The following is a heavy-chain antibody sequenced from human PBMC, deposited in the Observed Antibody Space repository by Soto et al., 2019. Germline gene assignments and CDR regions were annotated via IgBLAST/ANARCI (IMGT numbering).Heavy chain of an antibody. CDR3: ARHSGVAEDGTD. D-gene: IGHD6-13*01. CDR1: GYSFTTNW. Sequence: PGEYLKISCKGSGYSFTTNWIGWVRQMPGKGLEWMGVIYPGDSDTRYSPSFQGQAAISADKSINTAYLQWSSLKASDTAMYYCARHSGVAEDGTDWGQGTLVTVSS. V-gene: IGHV5-51*01. J-gene: IGHJ1*01. CDR2: IYPGDSDT.